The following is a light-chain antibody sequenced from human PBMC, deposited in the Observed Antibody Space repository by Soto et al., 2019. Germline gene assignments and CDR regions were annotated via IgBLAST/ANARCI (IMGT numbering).Light chain of an antibody. J-gene: IGKJ2*01. V-gene: IGKV3-11*01. CDR3: QQRSSCPYT. CDR1: QSVSGY. Sequence: EVVLTQSPVTLSLSPGERATLTCRASQSVSGYLAWYQHKPGQPPRPLVYGASKRAPGTPARFSGSGSGTDFILTISSLEPEDFTVYYCQQRSSCPYTFGPGPNLEI. CDR2: GAS.